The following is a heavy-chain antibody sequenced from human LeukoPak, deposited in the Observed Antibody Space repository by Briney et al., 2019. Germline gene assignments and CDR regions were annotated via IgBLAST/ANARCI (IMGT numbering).Heavy chain of an antibody. V-gene: IGHV1-18*01. D-gene: IGHD3-10*01. CDR1: GYTFTSYG. Sequence: ASVKVSCKASGYTFTSYGISWVRQALGQGLEWMGWISAYNGNTNYAQKLQGRITMTTDTSTSTAYMELRSLRSDDTAVYYCARETKLLWFGEPTYYFDYWGQGTLVTVSS. CDR2: ISAYNGNT. CDR3: ARETKLLWFGEPTYYFDY. J-gene: IGHJ4*02.